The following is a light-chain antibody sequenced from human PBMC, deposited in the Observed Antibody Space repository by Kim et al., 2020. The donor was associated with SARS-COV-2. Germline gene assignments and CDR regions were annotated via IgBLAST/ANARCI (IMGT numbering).Light chain of an antibody. CDR3: SSYTSSSLVV. Sequence: QSALTQPASVSGSPGQSITISCTGTSSDGGGYNYVSWYQQHPGKAPKLMIYDVSKRPSGVSNRFSVSKSGNTASLTISGLQAEDEADFYCSSYTSSSLVVFGGETKL. V-gene: IGLV2-14*01. CDR2: DVS. J-gene: IGLJ2*01. CDR1: SSDGGGYNY.